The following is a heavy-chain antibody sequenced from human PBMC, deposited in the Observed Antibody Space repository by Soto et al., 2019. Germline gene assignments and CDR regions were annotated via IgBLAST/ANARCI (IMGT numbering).Heavy chain of an antibody. CDR1: GFTFSSYA. D-gene: IGHD3-10*01. J-gene: IGHJ5*02. CDR3: AKSITMVRGVPNWFDP. Sequence: EVQLLESGGGLVQPGGSLRLSCAASGFTFSSYAMSWVRQAPGKGLEWVSAISGSGGSTYYADSVKGRFTISRDNSKNTLYLQMNSLRAEDTAVYYCAKSITMVRGVPNWFDPWGQGTLVTVSS. V-gene: IGHV3-23*01. CDR2: ISGSGGST.